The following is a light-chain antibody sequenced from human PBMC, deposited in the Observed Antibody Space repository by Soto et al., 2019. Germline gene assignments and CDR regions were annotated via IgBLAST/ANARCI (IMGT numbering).Light chain of an antibody. CDR1: QDISNY. CDR2: DAS. J-gene: IGKJ5*01. Sequence: DIQMTQSPSSLSAAVGDRVTITCQASQDISNYLNWYQQKPGKAPKLLIYDASRLQSGVPSRFSGSGSGTDFTLTINGLQPEDFASYYCQQSYSLSPITFGQGTRLE. CDR3: QQSYSLSPIT. V-gene: IGKV1-39*01.